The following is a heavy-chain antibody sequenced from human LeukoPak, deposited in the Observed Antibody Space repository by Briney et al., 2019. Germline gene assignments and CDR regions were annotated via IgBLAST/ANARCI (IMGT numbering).Heavy chain of an antibody. V-gene: IGHV1-2*02. CDR3: SRGAPTIAMTGTGLDY. CDR2: VNPNSGGT. CDR1: GYTLTDYY. J-gene: IGHJ4*02. Sequence: ASVKVSCKASGYTLTDYYMHWVRQAPGQGLDGMGWVNPNSGGTNYAQKFQGRFTMTRDASINTAYMEVSGLRSDDTAVYYCSRGAPTIAMTGTGLDYWGQGTLVAVSS. D-gene: IGHD6-19*01.